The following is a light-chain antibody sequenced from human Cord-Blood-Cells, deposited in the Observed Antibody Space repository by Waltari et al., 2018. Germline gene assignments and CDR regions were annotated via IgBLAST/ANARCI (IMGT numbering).Light chain of an antibody. Sequence: QSALTQPASVSGSPGQSITLSCTGPSSDVGGYNYVPWYQQHPGKAPKLMIYDVSNRPSGVSNRFSGSKSGNTASLTISGLQAEDEADYYCSSYTSSSTLVVFGGGTKLTVL. V-gene: IGLV2-14*01. CDR3: SSYTSSSTLVV. CDR2: DVS. CDR1: SSDVGGYNY. J-gene: IGLJ2*01.